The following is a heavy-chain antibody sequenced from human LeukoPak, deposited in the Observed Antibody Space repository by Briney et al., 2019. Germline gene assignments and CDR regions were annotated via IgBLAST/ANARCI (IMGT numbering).Heavy chain of an antibody. V-gene: IGHV1-18*01. J-gene: IGHJ5*02. CDR1: GGTFSSYG. D-gene: IGHD2-15*01. CDR2: ISAYNGNT. Sequence: ASVKVSCKASGGTFSSYGISWVQQAPGQGLEWMGWISAYNGNTNYAQKLQGRVTMTTDTSTSTAYMELRSLRSDDTAVYYCARDWGDCSGGSCYDWFDPWGQGTLVTVSS. CDR3: ARDWGDCSGGSCYDWFDP.